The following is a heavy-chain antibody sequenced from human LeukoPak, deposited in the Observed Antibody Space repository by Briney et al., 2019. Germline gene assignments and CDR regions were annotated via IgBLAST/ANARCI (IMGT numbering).Heavy chain of an antibody. V-gene: IGHV4-34*01. CDR2: IDHSGST. D-gene: IGHD3-9*01. J-gene: IGHJ4*02. Sequence: PSETLSLTCAVYGGSFSGFYWNWIRQPPGKGLEWIGEIDHSGSTNYNPSLKSRVTISVDRANNQFSLKLSSVTAADTAVYFCARVSLDWLYYFDYWGQGTLVTVSS. CDR3: ARVSLDWLYYFDY. CDR1: GGSFSGFY.